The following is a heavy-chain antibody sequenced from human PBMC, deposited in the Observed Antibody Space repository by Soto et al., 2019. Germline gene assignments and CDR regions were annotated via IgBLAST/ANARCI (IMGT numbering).Heavy chain of an antibody. CDR3: ARDPDIVVVPAANYYYYGMDV. J-gene: IGHJ6*02. Sequence: ASVKVSFKASGYTFTSYGISWVRQAPGQGLEWMGWISAYNGNTNYAQKLQGRVTMTTDTSTSTAYMELRSLRSDDTAVYYCARDPDIVVVPAANYYYYGMDVWGQGTTVTAP. CDR2: ISAYNGNT. D-gene: IGHD2-2*01. CDR1: GYTFTSYG. V-gene: IGHV1-18*01.